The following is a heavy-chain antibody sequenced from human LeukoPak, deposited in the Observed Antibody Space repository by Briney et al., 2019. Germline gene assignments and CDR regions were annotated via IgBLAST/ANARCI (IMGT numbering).Heavy chain of an antibody. CDR1: GYSFTKYW. V-gene: IGHV5-10-1*01. J-gene: IGHJ3*02. Sequence: GESLKISCKGSGYSFTKYWISWVRQMPGKGLEWMGRIDPSDSYTKYSPSFQGHVTISADKSISTAYLQWSSLKASDTAMYYCARHYCETLSAFDIWGQGTMVTVSS. CDR2: IDPSDSYT. D-gene: IGHD3-22*01. CDR3: ARHYCETLSAFDI.